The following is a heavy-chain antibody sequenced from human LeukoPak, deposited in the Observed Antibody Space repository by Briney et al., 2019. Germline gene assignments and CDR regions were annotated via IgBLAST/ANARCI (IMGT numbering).Heavy chain of an antibody. CDR3: ATPGPGYCSSSSCYHRS. D-gene: IGHD2-2*01. CDR2: ISGSGAST. J-gene: IGHJ4*02. CDR1: GFTLSSYA. Sequence: PGGSLRLSCAGSGFTLSSYAMSWVRQAPGKGLEWVSAISGSGASTYYADSVKGRFTISRDNSKNTLYLQMNSLRAEDTAIYYCATPGPGYCSSSSCYHRSWGQGTLVTVSS. V-gene: IGHV3-23*01.